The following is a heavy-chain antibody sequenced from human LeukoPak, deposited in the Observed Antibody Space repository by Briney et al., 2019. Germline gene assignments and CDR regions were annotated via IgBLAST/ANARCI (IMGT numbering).Heavy chain of an antibody. CDR3: ARDHSVGDIAWWFDP. CDR2: INPTGTGT. V-gene: IGHV1-46*01. J-gene: IGHJ5*02. CDR1: GYTFTNNW. Sequence: ASVKVSCKTSGYTFTNNWMHWVRQAPGQGLEWIGLINPTGTGTLYAQKFQGRVTMTRDMSTSTDYMELSSLRSDDTAVYYCARDHSVGDIAWWFDPWGQGTLVTVSS. D-gene: IGHD3-10*01.